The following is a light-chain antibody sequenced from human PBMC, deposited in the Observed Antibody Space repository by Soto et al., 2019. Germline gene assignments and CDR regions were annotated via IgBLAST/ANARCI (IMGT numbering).Light chain of an antibody. CDR3: ISYAGSNNLV. Sequence: QSALTQPPSASGSPGQSVTISSTGTSSDVGGYNYVSWYQQHPGKVPKLMIYEVSKRPSGVPDRFSGSKSGNTASLTVSGLQAEDEADYYCISYAGSNNLVFGGGTKLTVL. J-gene: IGLJ2*01. CDR2: EVS. V-gene: IGLV2-8*01. CDR1: SSDVGGYNY.